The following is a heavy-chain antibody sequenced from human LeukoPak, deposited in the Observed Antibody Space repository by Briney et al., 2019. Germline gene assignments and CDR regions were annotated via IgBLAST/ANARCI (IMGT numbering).Heavy chain of an antibody. CDR2: INSDGSST. D-gene: IGHD1-1*01. Sequence: GSLRLSCAASGFTFSSYWMHWVRQAPGKGLVWVSRINSDGSSTSYADSVKGRFTISRDNAKNTLYLQMNSLRAEDTAVYYCAREMYNWNDRSSWFDPWGQGTLVTVSS. J-gene: IGHJ5*02. CDR3: AREMYNWNDRSSWFDP. CDR1: GFTFSSYW. V-gene: IGHV3-74*01.